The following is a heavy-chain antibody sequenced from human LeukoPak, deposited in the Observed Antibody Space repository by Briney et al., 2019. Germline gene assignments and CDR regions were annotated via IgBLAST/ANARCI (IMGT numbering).Heavy chain of an antibody. CDR3: ARGGGMRSWYDFDY. Sequence: GGSLRLSCAASGFTFSNYAMYWVRQAPGKGLEWVAVISYDGSNKYYADSVKGRFTISGDNDKNLVHLQMNSLRAEDTAVYYCARGGGMRSWYDFDYWGQGTLVTVSS. CDR2: ISYDGSNK. D-gene: IGHD6-13*01. CDR1: GFTFSNYA. V-gene: IGHV3-30-3*01. J-gene: IGHJ4*02.